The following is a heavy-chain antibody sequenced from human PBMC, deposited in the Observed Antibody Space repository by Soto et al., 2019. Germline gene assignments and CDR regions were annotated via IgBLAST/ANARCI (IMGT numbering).Heavy chain of an antibody. CDR1: GDSIDSSSYY. Sequence: PSETLSLTCTVSGDSIDSSSYYWAWIRQPPGKGLEWIGNVYFDGTTYYNPSVKRRASLSVETSINRFSLRLRSVTATDTAVYYCARYSGTYFFDSWGQGALVTVSS. V-gene: IGHV4-39*01. CDR3: ARYSGTYFFDS. D-gene: IGHD1-26*01. J-gene: IGHJ4*02. CDR2: VYFDGTT.